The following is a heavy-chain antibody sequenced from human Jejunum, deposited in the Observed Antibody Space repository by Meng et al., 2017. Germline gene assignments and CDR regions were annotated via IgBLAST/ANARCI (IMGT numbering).Heavy chain of an antibody. J-gene: IGHJ4*02. Sequence: EVQLVESGGGLVKPGESLRLSCTASGFTFSDYSMNWVRQAPGKGLGWVSSISSSTSSYIYDADSVKGRFTISRDNAKNSLYLQMNSLRAEDTAVYFCARVKSGSYPPYYFDFWGQGTLVTVSS. CDR1: GFTFSDYS. CDR3: ARVKSGSYPPYYFDF. CDR2: ISSSTSSYI. V-gene: IGHV3-21*01. D-gene: IGHD1-26*01.